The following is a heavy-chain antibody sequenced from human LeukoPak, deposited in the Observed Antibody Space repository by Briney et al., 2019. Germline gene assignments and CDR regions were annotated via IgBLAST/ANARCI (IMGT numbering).Heavy chain of an antibody. V-gene: IGHV3-30*02. Sequence: GGSLRLSCAPSGFTFSSYGMHWVRQAPGKGLEWVAFIRFDGNNKYYADSVKGRFTISRDDSKNTLYLQMNSLRAEDTAVYYCARGNAVTRFIYYFDYWGQGTLVTVSS. D-gene: IGHD4-17*01. CDR1: GFTFSSYG. CDR2: IRFDGNNK. CDR3: ARGNAVTRFIYYFDY. J-gene: IGHJ4*02.